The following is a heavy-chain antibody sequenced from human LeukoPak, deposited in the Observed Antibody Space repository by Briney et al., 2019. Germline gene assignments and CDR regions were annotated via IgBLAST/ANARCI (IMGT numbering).Heavy chain of an antibody. D-gene: IGHD3-10*01. CDR1: GFTFSSYA. CDR2: ISSSGSTI. CDR3: AGATYYYGSGSYYSGDY. J-gene: IGHJ4*02. V-gene: IGHV3-48*04. Sequence: GGSLRLSCAASGFTFSSYAMSWVRQAPGKGLEWVSYISSSGSTIYYADSVKGRFTISRDSAKNSLYLQMNSLRAEDTAVYYCAGATYYYGSGSYYSGDYWGQGTLVTVSS.